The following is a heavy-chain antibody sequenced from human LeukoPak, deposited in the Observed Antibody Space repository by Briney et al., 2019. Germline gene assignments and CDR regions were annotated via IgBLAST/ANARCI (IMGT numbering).Heavy chain of an antibody. CDR1: GFTFSSYG. CDR2: ISYDGSNK. CDR3: AKDLRVWGATAPFDY. Sequence: GGSLRLSCAASGFTFSSYGMHWVRQAPGKGLEWVAVISYDGSNKYYADSVKGQFTISRDNSKNTLYLQMNSLRAEDTAVYYCAKDLRVWGATAPFDYWGQGTLVTVSS. J-gene: IGHJ4*02. V-gene: IGHV3-30*18. D-gene: IGHD1-26*01.